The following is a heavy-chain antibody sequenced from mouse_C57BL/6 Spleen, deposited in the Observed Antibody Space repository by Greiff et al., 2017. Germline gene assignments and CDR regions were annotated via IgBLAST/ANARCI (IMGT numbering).Heavy chain of an antibody. CDR3: ARNVEDPLTEVFYWYFDV. Sequence: QVQLKQSGPGLVQPSQSLSITCTVSGFSLTSYGVHWVRQSPGKGLEWLGVIWSGGSTDYYAALISRLSISKDKSTSQVFFKMNSLQADDTAIYYCARNVEDPLTEVFYWYFDVWGTGTTVTVSS. CDR2: IWSGGST. J-gene: IGHJ1*03. D-gene: IGHD4-1*01. CDR1: GFSLTSYG. V-gene: IGHV2-2*01.